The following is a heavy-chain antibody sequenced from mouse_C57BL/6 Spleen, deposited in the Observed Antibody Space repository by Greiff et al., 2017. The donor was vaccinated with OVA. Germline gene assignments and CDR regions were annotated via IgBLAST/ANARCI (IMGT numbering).Heavy chain of an antibody. CDR3: GREKGSGYFDY. Sequence: QVQLQPSGPELVKPGASVKISCKASGYAFSSSWLIWVKQRPGKGLEWIGRIYPGDGDTIYNGKFKGKATLTADKSSSTAYMRLRRLASEDSAVYFCGREKGSGYFDYWGQGTALTVSS. J-gene: IGHJ2*01. D-gene: IGHD3-1*01. V-gene: IGHV1-82*01. CDR1: GYAFSSSW. CDR2: IYPGDGDT.